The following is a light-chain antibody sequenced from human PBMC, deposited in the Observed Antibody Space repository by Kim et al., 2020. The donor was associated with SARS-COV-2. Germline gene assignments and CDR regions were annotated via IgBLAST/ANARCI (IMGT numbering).Light chain of an antibody. V-gene: IGKV1-33*01. CDR1: QHISNN. CDR2: DAS. Sequence: SASLEDTVTVTGHASQHISNNLNWYQPKPEKAPKLLIYDASNEESGVPTRVSGSGTGTEFTFTISSLQPKENATYYCQQYDKLPYTFGQGTKLEI. J-gene: IGKJ2*01. CDR3: QQYDKLPYT.